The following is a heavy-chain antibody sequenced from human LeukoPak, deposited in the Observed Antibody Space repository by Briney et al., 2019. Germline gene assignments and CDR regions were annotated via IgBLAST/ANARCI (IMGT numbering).Heavy chain of an antibody. D-gene: IGHD2-2*01. CDR1: GFTFSSYW. Sequence: GGSLRLSCAASGFTFSSYWMHWVRQAPGKGLVWVSRINSDGSSTSYADSVKGRFTISRDNAKNTLYLQMNSLRAEDTAVYYCARGSEQYPLLVPDYWGQGTLVTVSS. CDR2: INSDGSST. CDR3: ARGSEQYPLLVPDY. V-gene: IGHV3-74*01. J-gene: IGHJ4*02.